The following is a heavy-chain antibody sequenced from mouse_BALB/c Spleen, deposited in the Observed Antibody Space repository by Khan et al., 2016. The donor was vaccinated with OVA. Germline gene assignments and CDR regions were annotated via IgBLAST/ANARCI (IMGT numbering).Heavy chain of an antibody. D-gene: IGHD6-1*01. Sequence: EVQLQESGPGLVKPSQSLSLTCTVTGYSITSDYAWNWIRQFPGNKLEWMGYISYSGNTKYNPSLKSRISITRDTSKNQFFLQLNCVTIEDTATYYCARMQGGDFDYWGQGTTLTVSS. J-gene: IGHJ2*01. CDR2: ISYSGNT. CDR3: ARMQGGDFDY. V-gene: IGHV3-2*02. CDR1: GYSITSDYA.